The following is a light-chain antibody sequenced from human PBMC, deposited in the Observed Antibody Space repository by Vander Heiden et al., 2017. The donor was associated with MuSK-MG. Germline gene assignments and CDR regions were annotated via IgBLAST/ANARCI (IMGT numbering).Light chain of an antibody. V-gene: IGKV3-20*01. CDR1: QSVSSSY. Sequence: EIVLTQSPGTLSLSPGERATLSCRASQSVSSSYLAWYQQKPGQAPRLLIYGPSGRATGIPDRFSGSGSGTDFTLTISRLEPEDFAMYFCHQYGGSPRTFGQGTKVEIK. CDR3: HQYGGSPRT. J-gene: IGKJ1*01. CDR2: GPS.